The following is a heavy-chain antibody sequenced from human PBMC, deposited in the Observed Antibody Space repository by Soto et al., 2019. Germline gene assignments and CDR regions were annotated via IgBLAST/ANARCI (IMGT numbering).Heavy chain of an antibody. J-gene: IGHJ6*02. CDR3: ARVSGSYYNYYYGMDV. D-gene: IGHD1-26*01. V-gene: IGHV1-69*13. CDR1: GGTFSSYA. CDR2: IIPIFGTA. Sequence: SVKVSCKASGGTFSSYAINWVRQAPGQGLEWMGGIIPIFGTANYAQKFQGRVTITADESTSTAYMELSSLRSEDTAVYYCARVSGSYYNYYYGMDVWGQGTTVTVSS.